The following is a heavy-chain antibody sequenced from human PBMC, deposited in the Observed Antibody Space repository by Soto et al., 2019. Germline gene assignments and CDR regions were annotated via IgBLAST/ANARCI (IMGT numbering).Heavy chain of an antibody. CDR3: AKESSHSGSYPW. J-gene: IGHJ4*02. CDR2: ISYDGSNK. D-gene: IGHD1-26*01. Sequence: GGSLRLSCAASGFTFSSYGMHWVRQAPGKGLEWVAVISYDGSNKYYADSVKGRFTISRDNSKNTLYLQMNSLRAEDTAVYYCAKESSHSGSYPWWGQGTLATVSS. V-gene: IGHV3-30*18. CDR1: GFTFSSYG.